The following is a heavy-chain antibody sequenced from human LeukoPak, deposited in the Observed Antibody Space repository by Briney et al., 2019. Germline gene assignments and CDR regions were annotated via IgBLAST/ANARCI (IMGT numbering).Heavy chain of an antibody. CDR3: AKDGSWGDYYFYFYIDV. V-gene: IGHV3-23*01. J-gene: IGHJ6*03. CDR1: GFTFSNSA. Sequence: GGSLRLSCEASGFTFSNSAMSWVRQAPGKGLEWVSGISASGHYTYNADSAKGRFTISRDNFKNTLYLQMNSLRAEDTALYFCAKDGSWGDYYFYFYIDVWGKGTTVTVSS. D-gene: IGHD3-16*01. CDR2: ISASGHYT.